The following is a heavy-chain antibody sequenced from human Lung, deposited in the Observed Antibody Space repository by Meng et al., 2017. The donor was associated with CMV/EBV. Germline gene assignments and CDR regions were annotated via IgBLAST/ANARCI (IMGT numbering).Heavy chain of an antibody. J-gene: IGHJ4*02. V-gene: IGHV1-2*02. Sequence: ASVKVSCKASGYTFTGHFMHWVRQARGQGLEWMGWIQPNTGVTNYARNFQGRVTMTRDTSISTVYMELGGPRSDDTAMYYCARDDNWGPDYWGQGTLVTVSS. D-gene: IGHD7-27*01. CDR3: ARDDNWGPDY. CDR2: IQPNTGVT. CDR1: GYTFTGHF.